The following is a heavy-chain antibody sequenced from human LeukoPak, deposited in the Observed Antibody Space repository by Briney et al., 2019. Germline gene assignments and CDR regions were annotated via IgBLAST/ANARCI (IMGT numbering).Heavy chain of an antibody. Sequence: SETLSLTCTVSGYSISSGYYWGWIRQPPGKGLEWIGSTYHSGSTYYNPSLKSRVTISVDTSKNQFSLKLSSVTAADTAVYYCARDRGFCDGANCRASFDYRGQGALVTVSS. J-gene: IGHJ4*02. V-gene: IGHV4-38-2*02. D-gene: IGHD4/OR15-4a*01. CDR2: TYHSGST. CDR1: GYSISSGYY. CDR3: ARDRGFCDGANCRASFDY.